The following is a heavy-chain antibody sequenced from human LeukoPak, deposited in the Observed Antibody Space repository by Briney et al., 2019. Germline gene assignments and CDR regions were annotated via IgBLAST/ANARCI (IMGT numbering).Heavy chain of an antibody. CDR2: ISYDGSNK. V-gene: IGHV3-30*18. J-gene: IGHJ4*02. Sequence: PGGYLRLSCAASGFTFSSYGMHWVRQAPGKGLEWGAVISYDGSNKYYADSVKGRFTISRDNSKNTLYLQMNSLRAEDTAVYYCAKDYGWFGELLSWGQGTLVTVSS. CDR3: AKDYGWFGELLS. D-gene: IGHD3-10*01. CDR1: GFTFSSYG.